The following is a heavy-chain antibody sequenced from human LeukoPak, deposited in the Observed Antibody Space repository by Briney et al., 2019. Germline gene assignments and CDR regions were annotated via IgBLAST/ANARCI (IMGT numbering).Heavy chain of an antibody. Sequence: PSETLSLTCTVSGGSISTSSYYWGWIRQPPGKGLECIGTIYYTGTTYYNPSLKSRVTISVDTSKNQFSLKLSSVTAADTAVYYCARLRRWLQSKSNRENYYMDVWGKGTTVTISS. CDR1: GGSISTSSYY. CDR3: ARLRRWLQSKSNRENYYMDV. CDR2: IYYTGTT. V-gene: IGHV4-39*07. J-gene: IGHJ6*03. D-gene: IGHD5-24*01.